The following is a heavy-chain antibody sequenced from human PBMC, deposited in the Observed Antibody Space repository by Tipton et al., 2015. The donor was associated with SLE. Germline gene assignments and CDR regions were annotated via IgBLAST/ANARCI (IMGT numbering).Heavy chain of an antibody. V-gene: IGHV4-61*02. CDR1: GGSISSDSYY. D-gene: IGHD2-2*02. CDR3: AGPDCRSTSCYTGAFDI. J-gene: IGHJ3*02. CDR2: IYTSGST. Sequence: TLSLTCAVSGGSISSDSYYWSWIRQPPGKGLEWIGRIYTSGSTYYNPSLKSRVTISVDTSKNQFSLKLSSVTTADTAVYYCAGPDCRSTSCYTGAFDIWGQGTMVTVSS.